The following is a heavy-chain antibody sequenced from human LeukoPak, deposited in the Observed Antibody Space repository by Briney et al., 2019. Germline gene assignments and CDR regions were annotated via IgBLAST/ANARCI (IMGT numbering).Heavy chain of an antibody. CDR1: GFTFSSYG. CDR3: AKDWRYCSSTSCPNHLDDAFDI. CDR2: IRYDGSNK. J-gene: IGHJ3*02. Sequence: QAGGSLRLSCAASGFTFSSYGMHWVRQAPGKGLEWVAFIRYDGSNKYYADSVKGRFTISRDNSKNTLYLQMNSLRAEDTAVYYCAKDWRYCSSTSCPNHLDDAFDIWGQGTMVTVSS. D-gene: IGHD2-2*01. V-gene: IGHV3-30*02.